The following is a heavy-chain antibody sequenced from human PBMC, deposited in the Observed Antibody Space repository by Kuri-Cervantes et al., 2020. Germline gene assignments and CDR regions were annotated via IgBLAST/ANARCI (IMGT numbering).Heavy chain of an antibody. Sequence: GESLKISCAASGFNFSSYAMHWVRQAPGKGLEWVAAISGSGGSTYYADSVKGRFTISRDNAKNSLYLQMNSLRAEDTAVYYCARSKVVRYYYYYGMDVWGQGTTVTVSS. CDR1: GFNFSSYA. D-gene: IGHD2-21*01. CDR2: ISGSGGST. J-gene: IGHJ6*02. V-gene: IGHV3-23*01. CDR3: ARSKVVRYYYYYGMDV.